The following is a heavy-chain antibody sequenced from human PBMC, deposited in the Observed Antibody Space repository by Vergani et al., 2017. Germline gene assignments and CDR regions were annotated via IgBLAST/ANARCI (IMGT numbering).Heavy chain of an antibody. J-gene: IGHJ6*02. CDR1: GGSISSGGYY. Sequence: QLQLQESGSGLVKPSQTLSLTCAVSGGSISSGGYYWSWIRQPPGKGLEWIGEINHSGSTNYNPSLKSRVTISVDTSKNQFSLKLSSVTAADTAVYYCARLDSYYYYYGMDVWGQGTTVTVSS. CDR2: INHSGST. CDR3: ARLDSYYYYYGMDV. V-gene: IGHV4-30-2*01. D-gene: IGHD2-2*03.